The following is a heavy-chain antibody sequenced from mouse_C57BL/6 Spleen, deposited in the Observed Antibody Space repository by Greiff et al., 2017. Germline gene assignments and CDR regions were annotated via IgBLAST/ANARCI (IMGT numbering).Heavy chain of an antibody. CDR2: INPGDGDT. Sequence: LVESGPELVKPGASVKISCKASGYAFSSSWMYWVKQRPGKGLEWIGRINPGDGDTNYNRKFKGKATLTVDKSSSTAYMQLRSLTSEDSAVYFCARYCDSFDYWGQGTTLTVSA. V-gene: IGHV1-82*01. CDR1: GYAFSSSW. J-gene: IGHJ2*01. CDR3: ARYCDSFDY.